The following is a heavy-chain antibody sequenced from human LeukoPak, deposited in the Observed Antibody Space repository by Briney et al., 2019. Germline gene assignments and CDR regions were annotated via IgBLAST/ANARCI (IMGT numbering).Heavy chain of an antibody. CDR3: AKDPAGSGTHDRYFDY. CDR2: ISGSGGST. V-gene: IGHV3-23*01. Sequence: GGSLRLSCAVSGFTFSSYAMSWVRQAPGKGLEWVSAISGSGGSTYYADSVKGRFTISRDNSKNTLYLQMNSLGAEDTAVYYCAKDPAGSGTHDRYFDYWGQGTLVTVSS. J-gene: IGHJ4*02. D-gene: IGHD3-10*01. CDR1: GFTFSSYA.